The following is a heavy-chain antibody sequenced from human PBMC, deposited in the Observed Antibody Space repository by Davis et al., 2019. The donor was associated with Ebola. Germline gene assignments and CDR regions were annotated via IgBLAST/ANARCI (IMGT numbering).Heavy chain of an antibody. V-gene: IGHV1-69*13. CDR1: GGTLTSYA. CDR2: IIPVFRTA. CDR3: AHLGPQRYCSGGGCHGYLDY. D-gene: IGHD2-15*01. J-gene: IGHJ4*02. Sequence: SVKVSCKAVGGTLTSYAMTWVRQAPGQGLEWMAGIIPVFRTANYAQKFQGRVTITADESTRTAYMELSGLRSEDTAVYYCAHLGPQRYCSGGGCHGYLDYWGQGTLVIVS.